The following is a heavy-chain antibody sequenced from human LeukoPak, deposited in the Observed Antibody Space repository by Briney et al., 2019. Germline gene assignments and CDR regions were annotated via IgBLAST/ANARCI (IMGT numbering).Heavy chain of an antibody. D-gene: IGHD3-9*01. V-gene: IGHV1-18*01. CDR3: ARGKYFDWGLHAHYFDY. J-gene: IGHJ4*02. Sequence: GASVKVSCKASGYTFSSYGISWVRQAPGQGLEWMGWISIYSGNTRYIEDLQGRLTMTTDTSTNTAYMELRSLRSDDTAIYFCARGKYFDWGLHAHYFDYWGQGTLVTVSS. CDR2: ISIYSGNT. CDR1: GYTFSSYG.